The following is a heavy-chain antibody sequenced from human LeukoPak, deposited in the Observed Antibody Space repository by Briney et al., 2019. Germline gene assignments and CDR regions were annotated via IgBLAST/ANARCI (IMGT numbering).Heavy chain of an antibody. Sequence: SQTLSLTCTVSGGSISSGGYYWSWIRQHPGKGLEWIGYIYYSGSTYYNPSLKSRVTISVDTSKNQFSLKLSSVTAADTAVYYCARGKDDYGDAYYFDYWGQGTLVTVSS. V-gene: IGHV4-31*03. CDR2: IYYSGST. CDR3: ARGKDDYGDAYYFDY. CDR1: GGSISSGGYY. D-gene: IGHD4-17*01. J-gene: IGHJ4*02.